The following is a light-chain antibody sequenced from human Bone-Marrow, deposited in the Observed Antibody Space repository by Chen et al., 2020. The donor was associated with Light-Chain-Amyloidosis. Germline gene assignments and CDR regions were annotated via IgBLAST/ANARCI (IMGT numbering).Light chain of an antibody. Sequence: SYDLPLPPSVSVYPGQTARITCAGDDLPTKYAYWYQQKPGQAPVLVIHRDTERPSGISERFSGSSSGTTATLTISGVQAEDEADYHCQSADSSGTYEVIFGGGTKLTVL. CDR2: RDT. CDR1: DLPTKY. V-gene: IGLV3-25*03. J-gene: IGLJ2*01. CDR3: QSADSSGTYEVI.